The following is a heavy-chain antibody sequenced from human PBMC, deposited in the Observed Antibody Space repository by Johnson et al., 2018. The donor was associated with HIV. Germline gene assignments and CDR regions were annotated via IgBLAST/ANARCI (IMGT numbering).Heavy chain of an antibody. Sequence: QVQLVESGGGVVQPGRSLRLSCAASGFTFSSYAMHWVRQAPGKGLEWVAVISYDGSNKYYADSVKGRFTISRYNSKNTLYLQMNSLRAEDTAVYYCAKNNQVWGLLPVDAFDIWGQVTLITVSS. D-gene: IGHD1-26*01. V-gene: IGHV3-30*04. CDR1: GFTFSSYA. CDR2: ISYDGSNK. J-gene: IGHJ3*02. CDR3: AKNNQVWGLLPVDAFDI.